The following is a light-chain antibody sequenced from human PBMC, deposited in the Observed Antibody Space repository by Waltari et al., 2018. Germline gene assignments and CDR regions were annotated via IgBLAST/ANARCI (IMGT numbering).Light chain of an antibody. CDR1: QSVSSIS. CDR2: GTS. CDR3: QQYDGSVLT. V-gene: IGKV3-20*01. Sequence: IVLTQSPDTLSLSPGERATPSCRASQSVSSISLVWLQQKPGQATRHVMFGTSRRATGFPXXXSGXGSGTDFSLTXSRLEPEDFAMYYCQQYDGSVLTFGGGTKVEL. J-gene: IGKJ4*01.